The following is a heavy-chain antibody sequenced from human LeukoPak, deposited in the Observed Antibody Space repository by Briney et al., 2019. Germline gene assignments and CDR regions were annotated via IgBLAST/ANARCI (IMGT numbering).Heavy chain of an antibody. CDR1: GGSFSGYY. J-gene: IGHJ4*02. V-gene: IGHV4-34*01. CDR2: INHSGST. D-gene: IGHD5-18*01. Sequence: PSETLSLTCAVYGGSFSGYYWSWIRQPPGKGLEWIGEINHSGSTNYNPSLKSRVTISVDTSKNQFSLKLSSVTAADTAVYYCARRVYSYGYRFDYWGQGTLVTVSS. CDR3: ARRVYSYGYRFDY.